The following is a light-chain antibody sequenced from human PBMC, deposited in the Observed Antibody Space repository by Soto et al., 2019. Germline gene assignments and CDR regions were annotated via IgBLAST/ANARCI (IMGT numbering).Light chain of an antibody. CDR1: QSVSSSY. Sequence: EIVLTQSPGTLSLSPGERATLSCRASQSVSSSYLAWYQQKPGQAPRLLIYGASSRATGIPDRFSGSGSGTAFTLTIRRLEPEEFAVYYCEQYGNSPLFPFRRGTKVDIK. CDR2: GAS. J-gene: IGKJ3*01. V-gene: IGKV3-20*01. CDR3: EQYGNSPLFP.